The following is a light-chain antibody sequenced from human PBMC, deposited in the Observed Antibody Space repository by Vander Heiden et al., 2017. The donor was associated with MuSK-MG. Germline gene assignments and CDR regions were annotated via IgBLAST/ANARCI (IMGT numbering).Light chain of an antibody. CDR2: YAS. V-gene: IGKV1-33*01. Sequence: DLQMTQSPSSLPASVGDRVTITCQASQDISNYVNWSQQKPGKAPKLLIYYASNLETGVPARFSGSGSGTDWLFTISSLHPEDIATYYCQQYDNLPTFGGGTKVEIK. CDR1: QDISNY. CDR3: QQYDNLPT. J-gene: IGKJ4*01.